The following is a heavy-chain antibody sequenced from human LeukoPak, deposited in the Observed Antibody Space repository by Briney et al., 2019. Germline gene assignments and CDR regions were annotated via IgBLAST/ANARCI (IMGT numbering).Heavy chain of an antibody. CDR1: GFTFSRYS. J-gene: IGHJ4*02. CDR2: ISSSSSYI. V-gene: IGHV3-21*01. D-gene: IGHD6-19*01. Sequence: PGGSLRLSCAASGFTFSRYSMNWVRQAPGKGLGWVSCISSSSSYIYYANSVKGRFTISRDNAKNTLYLQMNSLRAEDTAVYYCARDPDSSGWPIPGYWGQGTLVTVSS. CDR3: ARDPDSSGWPIPGY.